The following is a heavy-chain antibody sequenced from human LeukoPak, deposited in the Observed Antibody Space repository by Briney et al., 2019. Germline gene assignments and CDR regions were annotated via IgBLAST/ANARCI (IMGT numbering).Heavy chain of an antibody. CDR2: ISSNGGRT. CDR1: GFTFSSYA. D-gene: IGHD4-11*01. Sequence: GGSLRLSCAASGFTFSSYAMHWVRQAPGKGLEYVSAISSNGGRTYYANSVKGRFTISRDNSKNTLYLQMGSLRAEDMAVYYCAREVNWGQGTLVTVSS. V-gene: IGHV3-64*01. J-gene: IGHJ4*02. CDR3: AREVN.